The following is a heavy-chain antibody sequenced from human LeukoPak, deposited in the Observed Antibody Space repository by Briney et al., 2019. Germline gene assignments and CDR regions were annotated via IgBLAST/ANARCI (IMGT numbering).Heavy chain of an antibody. Sequence: SETLSLTCTVSGGSISSYHWSWFRQAPGKGLEWIGYIYDSGSTNFNPSLKSRVTISVDTSKNQFSLKPSSVTAADTAVYYCARGQAFDYYYYGMDVWGQGTTVTVSS. V-gene: IGHV4-59*01. CDR3: ARGQAFDYYYYGMDV. CDR2: IYDSGST. J-gene: IGHJ6*02. CDR1: GGSISSYH.